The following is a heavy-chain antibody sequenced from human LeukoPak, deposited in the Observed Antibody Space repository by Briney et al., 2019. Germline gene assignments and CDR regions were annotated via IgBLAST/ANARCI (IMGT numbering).Heavy chain of an antibody. CDR1: GFTFSSYA. Sequence: GGSLRLSCAASGFTFSSYAMSWVRQAPGKGLEWVSTISGGGDSTYYADSVKGRFTISRDNSKNTLYLQMNSLRAEDTAVYYCAKGILYNWFDPWGQGTLATVSS. CDR3: AKGILYNWFDP. V-gene: IGHV3-23*01. CDR2: ISGGGDST. J-gene: IGHJ5*02.